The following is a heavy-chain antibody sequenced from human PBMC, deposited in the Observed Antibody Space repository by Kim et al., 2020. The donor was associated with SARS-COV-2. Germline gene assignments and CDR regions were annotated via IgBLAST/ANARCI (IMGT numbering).Heavy chain of an antibody. Sequence: SVKGRSPISRDNAKNTLYLQRNSLRAEDTAVYYCARRQFTSGWYYFDYWGQGTLVTVSS. V-gene: IGHV3-74*01. D-gene: IGHD6-19*01. CDR3: ARRQFTSGWYYFDY. J-gene: IGHJ4*02.